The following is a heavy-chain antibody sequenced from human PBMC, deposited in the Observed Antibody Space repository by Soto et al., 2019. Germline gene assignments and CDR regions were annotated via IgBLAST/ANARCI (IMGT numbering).Heavy chain of an antibody. CDR3: ARRAEDYYDSSGYNDY. Sequence: PGGSLRLSCAASGFTFDDYGMSWVRQAPGKGLEWVSGINWNGGSTGYADSVKGRFTISRDNAKNSLYLQMNSLRAEDTALYYCARRAEDYYDSSGYNDYWGQGTLVTVSS. CDR1: GFTFDDYG. J-gene: IGHJ4*02. V-gene: IGHV3-20*04. CDR2: INWNGGST. D-gene: IGHD3-22*01.